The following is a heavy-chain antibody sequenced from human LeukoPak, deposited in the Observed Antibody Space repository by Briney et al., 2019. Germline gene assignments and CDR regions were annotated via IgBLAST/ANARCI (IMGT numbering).Heavy chain of an antibody. Sequence: GGSLRLSCAASGFTFSSYGMHWVRQAPGKGLEWVAVISYDGSNKYYADSVKGRFTISRDNSKNTLYLQMNSLRAEDTAVYYCATRPSGDYPYFDYWGQGALVTVAS. V-gene: IGHV3-30*03. CDR1: GFTFSSYG. CDR2: ISYDGSNK. J-gene: IGHJ4*02. CDR3: ATRPSGDYPYFDY. D-gene: IGHD4-17*01.